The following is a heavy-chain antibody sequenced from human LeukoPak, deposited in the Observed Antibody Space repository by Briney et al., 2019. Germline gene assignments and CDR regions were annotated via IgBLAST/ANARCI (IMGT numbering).Heavy chain of an antibody. CDR1: GYTFTGYY. J-gene: IGHJ6*02. Sequence: ASVKVSCKASGYTFTGYYMHWVRQAPGQGLEWMGWINPNSGGTNYAQKLQGRVTMTTDTSTSTAYMELRSLRSDDTAVYYCAREGHRAPYEYGDVWGQGTTVTVSS. D-gene: IGHD6-6*01. V-gene: IGHV1-2*02. CDR3: AREGHRAPYEYGDV. CDR2: INPNSGGT.